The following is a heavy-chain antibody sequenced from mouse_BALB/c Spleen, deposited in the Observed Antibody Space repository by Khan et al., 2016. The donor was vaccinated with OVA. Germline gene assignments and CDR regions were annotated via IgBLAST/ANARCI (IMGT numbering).Heavy chain of an antibody. CDR3: ARAPWEGYFDV. CDR1: GYSVTSGYY. J-gene: IGHJ1*01. D-gene: IGHD4-1*01. CDR2: ISYDGNN. Sequence: EVQLQESGPGLVKPSQSLSLTCSVTGYSVTSGYYWSWIRQFPGNRLEWMGYISYDGNNNYNPSLKNPISITRDTSKNPFFLRLNYVSSEDTATYYCARAPWEGYFDVWGAGTTVTVSS. V-gene: IGHV3-6*02.